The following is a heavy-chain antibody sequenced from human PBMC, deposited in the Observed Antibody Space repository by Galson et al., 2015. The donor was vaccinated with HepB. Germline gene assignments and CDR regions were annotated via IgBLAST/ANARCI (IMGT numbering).Heavy chain of an antibody. CDR2: ISAYNGNT. Sequence: SVKVSCKASGYTFTSYGISWVRQAPGQGLEWMGWISAYNGNTNYAQKLQGRVTMTTDTSTSTAYMELRSLRSDDTAVYYCARVGEEGLVVPAHFDYWGQGTLVTVSS. J-gene: IGHJ4*02. V-gene: IGHV1-18*04. D-gene: IGHD2-2*01. CDR3: ARVGEEGLVVPAHFDY. CDR1: GYTFTSYG.